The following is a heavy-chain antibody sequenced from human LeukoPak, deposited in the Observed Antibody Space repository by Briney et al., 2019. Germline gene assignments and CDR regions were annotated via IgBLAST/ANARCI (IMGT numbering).Heavy chain of an antibody. J-gene: IGHJ3*02. CDR2: IYYSGST. D-gene: IGHD5-12*01. CDR3: ARGYGGYVSSVHAFYI. Sequence: SETLSLTCTVSGGSISSYYWSWIRQPPGKGLEWIGYIYYSGSTNYNPSLKSRVTISVDTSKNQFSLKLSSVTAADTAVYYCARGYGGYVSSVHAFYIWGQGTMVTVSS. V-gene: IGHV4-59*01. CDR1: GGSISSYY.